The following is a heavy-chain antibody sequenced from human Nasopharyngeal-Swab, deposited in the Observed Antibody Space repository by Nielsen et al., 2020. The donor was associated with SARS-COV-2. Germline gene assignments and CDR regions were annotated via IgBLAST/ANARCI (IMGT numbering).Heavy chain of an antibody. CDR1: GYTFTSYA. V-gene: IGHV7-4-1*02. D-gene: IGHD5-18*01. CDR2: INTNTGNP. CDR3: ARTPVTYYYYGMDV. J-gene: IGHJ6*02. Sequence: ASVKVSCKASGYTFTSYAMNWVRQAPGQGLEWMGWINTNTGNPTHAQGFTGRFVFSLDTSVSTAYLQISSLKAEDTAVYYCARTPVTYYYYGMDVWGQGTTVTVSS.